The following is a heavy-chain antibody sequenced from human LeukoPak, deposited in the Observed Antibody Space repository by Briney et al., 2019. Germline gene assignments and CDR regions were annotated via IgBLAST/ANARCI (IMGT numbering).Heavy chain of an antibody. CDR1: GLIFSNYW. CDR3: ATQRALGFDY. D-gene: IGHD1-26*01. Sequence: GGSLRLSCAASGLIFSNYWMSWVRQAPGKGLEWVADIRQDGNEYYYVDSVKGRFTISRDNAENTLYLQMSTLRVEDTAVYYCATQRALGFDYWGQGILVIVSS. J-gene: IGHJ4*02. CDR2: IRQDGNEY. V-gene: IGHV3-7*01.